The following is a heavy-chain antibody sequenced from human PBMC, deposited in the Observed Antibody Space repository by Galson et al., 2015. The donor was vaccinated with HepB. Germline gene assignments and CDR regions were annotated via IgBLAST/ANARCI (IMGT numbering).Heavy chain of an antibody. V-gene: IGHV1-69*04. D-gene: IGHD2-15*01. CDR1: GGTFSSYA. CDR3: ARHCSGGSCYPDY. CDR2: IIPILGIA. J-gene: IGHJ4*02. Sequence: SVKVSCKASGGTFSSYAISWVRQAPGQGLEWMGRIIPILGIANYAQKFQGRVTITADKSTSTAYMELSSLRSEDTAVYYCARHCSGGSCYPDYWGQGTLVTVSS.